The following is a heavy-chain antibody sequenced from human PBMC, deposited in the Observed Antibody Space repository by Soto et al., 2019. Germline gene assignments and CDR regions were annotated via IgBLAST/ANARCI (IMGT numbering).Heavy chain of an antibody. CDR1: GGTFNVYT. CDR3: ALGSWSGETFDI. J-gene: IGHJ3*02. V-gene: IGHV1-69*02. D-gene: IGHD6-13*01. Sequence: QVQLVQSGAEVKKPGSSVKVSCKASGGTFNVYTIIWVRQAPGQGLEWMGRIIPMLAITNYAQRFQGRVTLTADTSTTTAYVELSSLTSEDTAVYYCALGSWSGETFDIWGQGTLVTVSS. CDR2: IIPMLAIT.